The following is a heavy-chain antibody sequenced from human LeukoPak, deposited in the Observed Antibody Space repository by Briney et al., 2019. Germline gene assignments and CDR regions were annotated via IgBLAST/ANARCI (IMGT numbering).Heavy chain of an antibody. J-gene: IGHJ4*02. D-gene: IGHD3-22*01. CDR1: GFTFSSYG. Sequence: GGSLRLSCAASGFTFSSYGMHWVRQAPGKGLEWVAVISYDGSNKYYADSVKGRFTISRDNSKNTLYLQMSSLRAEDTAVYYCAKDRDSSGYWSWWGQGTLVTVSS. V-gene: IGHV3-30*18. CDR3: AKDRDSSGYWSW. CDR2: ISYDGSNK.